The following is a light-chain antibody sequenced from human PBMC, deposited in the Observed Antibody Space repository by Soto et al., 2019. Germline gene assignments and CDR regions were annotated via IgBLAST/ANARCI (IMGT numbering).Light chain of an antibody. Sequence: QSVLTQPPSASGTPGQRVTISCSGSSSNIGSNYVYWYHQFPGTAPKLIIYRNNQRPSGVPDRFSGSKSGTSASLAISGLRSEDETDYYCAAWDDNLSGVVFGGGTKVTVL. CDR1: SSNIGSNY. J-gene: IGLJ2*01. V-gene: IGLV1-47*01. CDR2: RNN. CDR3: AAWDDNLSGVV.